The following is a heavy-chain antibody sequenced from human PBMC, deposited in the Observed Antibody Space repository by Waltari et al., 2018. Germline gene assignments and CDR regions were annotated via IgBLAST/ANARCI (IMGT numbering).Heavy chain of an antibody. V-gene: IGHV1-18*01. CDR2: ISAYNGNT. D-gene: IGHD2-2*01. J-gene: IGHJ4*02. CDR1: GYTFTSYG. CDR3: ARDIAPGYCSSTSCYGYFDY. Sequence: QVQLVQSGAEVKKPGASVTVSCKASGYTFTSYGTSWVRQAPGQGLEWRGWISAYNGNTNYAQKLQGRVTMTTDTSTSTAYMELRSLRSDDTAVYYCARDIAPGYCSSTSCYGYFDYWGQGTLVTVSS.